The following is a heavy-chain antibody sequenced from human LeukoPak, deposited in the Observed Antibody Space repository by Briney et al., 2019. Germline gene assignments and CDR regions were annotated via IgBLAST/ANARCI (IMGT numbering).Heavy chain of an antibody. CDR3: ARRGGSSGWYYYYYGMDV. CDR2: IYYSGST. J-gene: IGHJ6*02. CDR1: GGSISSSSYY. D-gene: IGHD6-19*01. V-gene: IGHV4-39*01. Sequence: SETLSLTCTVPGGSISSSSYYWGWIRQPPGKELEWIGSIYYSGSTYYNPSLKSRVTISVDTSKNQFSLKLSSVTAADTAVYYCARRGGSSGWYYYYYGMDVWGQGTTVTVSS.